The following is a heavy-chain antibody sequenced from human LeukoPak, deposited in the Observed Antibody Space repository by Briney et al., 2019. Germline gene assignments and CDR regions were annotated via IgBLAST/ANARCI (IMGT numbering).Heavy chain of an antibody. CDR1: GGSISSYY. Sequence: SETLSLTCTVSGGSISSYYWNWIRQPPGKGLEWIGYIYYSGSTNYNPSLKSRVTISVDTSKNQFSLKPSSVTAADTAMYYCARDLGSGYDFVYWGQGTLVTVSS. D-gene: IGHD5-12*01. CDR2: IYYSGST. J-gene: IGHJ4*02. V-gene: IGHV4-59*01. CDR3: ARDLGSGYDFVY.